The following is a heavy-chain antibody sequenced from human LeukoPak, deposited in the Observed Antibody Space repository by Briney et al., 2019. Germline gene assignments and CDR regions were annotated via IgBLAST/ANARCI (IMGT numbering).Heavy chain of an antibody. J-gene: IGHJ4*02. CDR1: GGSFSGYY. Sequence: PSETLSLTCAVYGGSFSGYYWSWIRQPPGKGLEWIGEINHSGSTNYNPSLKSRVTISEDTSKNQFSLKLSSVTAADTAVYYCARGGYYGSGSYYNIDYWGQGTLVTVSS. CDR3: ARGGYYGSGSYYNIDY. CDR2: INHSGST. D-gene: IGHD3-10*01. V-gene: IGHV4-34*01.